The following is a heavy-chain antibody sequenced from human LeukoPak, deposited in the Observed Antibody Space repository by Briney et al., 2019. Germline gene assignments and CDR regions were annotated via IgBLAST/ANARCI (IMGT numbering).Heavy chain of an antibody. Sequence: ASVNVSCKASGYTFTGYYMHWVRQAPGQGLEWMGRINPNSGGTNYAQKFQGRVTMTRDTSISTAYMELSRLRSDDTAVYYCARQRKYCSSTSCNNWFDPWGQGTLVTVSS. CDR3: ARQRKYCSSTSCNNWFDP. V-gene: IGHV1-2*06. J-gene: IGHJ5*02. CDR1: GYTFTGYY. CDR2: INPNSGGT. D-gene: IGHD2-2*01.